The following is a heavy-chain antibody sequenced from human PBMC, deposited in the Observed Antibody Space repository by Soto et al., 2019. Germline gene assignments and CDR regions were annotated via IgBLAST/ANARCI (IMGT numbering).Heavy chain of an antibody. CDR1: GYTFTSYD. J-gene: IGHJ6*02. CDR2: MNPNSGNT. CDR3: ARVRVAAAGIYYYYCGMDV. Sequence: ASVKVSCKASGYTFTSYDINWVRQATGQGLEWMGWMNPNSGNTGYAQKFQGRVTMTRSTSISTAYMELSSLRSEDTAVYYCARVRVAAAGIYYYYCGMDVWGQGTTVTVSS. V-gene: IGHV1-8*01. D-gene: IGHD6-13*01.